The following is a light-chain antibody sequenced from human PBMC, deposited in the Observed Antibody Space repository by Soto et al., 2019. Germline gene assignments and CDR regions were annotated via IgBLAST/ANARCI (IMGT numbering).Light chain of an antibody. CDR3: QQYYSIPLT. J-gene: IGKJ4*01. V-gene: IGKV4-1*01. CDR1: QSVLYSSSNKNY. CDR2: WAS. Sequence: DVVMTQSPDSLAVSLGERATINCKSSQSVLYSSSNKNYLAWYQQKPGQPPKLLIYWASTPESGVPDRFSGSGSGTDFTLTIVSLQAEDVAVYYCQQYYSIPLTFGGGTKVEIK.